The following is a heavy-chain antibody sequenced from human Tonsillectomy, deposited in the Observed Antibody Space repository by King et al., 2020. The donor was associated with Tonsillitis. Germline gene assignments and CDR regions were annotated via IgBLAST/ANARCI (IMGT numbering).Heavy chain of an antibody. CDR3: AREPARITIFGVVSRTDAFDI. Sequence: VQLQESGPGLVKPSQTLSLTCTVSGGSISSGSYYWSWIRQPAGKGLEWIGRIYTSGSPHYNPSLKIRVTMSVDTSKNQFSLKLSSVTAADTAVYYCAREPARITIFGVVSRTDAFDIWGQGTMVTVSS. J-gene: IGHJ3*02. CDR2: IYTSGSP. V-gene: IGHV4-61*02. CDR1: GGSISSGSYY. D-gene: IGHD3-3*01.